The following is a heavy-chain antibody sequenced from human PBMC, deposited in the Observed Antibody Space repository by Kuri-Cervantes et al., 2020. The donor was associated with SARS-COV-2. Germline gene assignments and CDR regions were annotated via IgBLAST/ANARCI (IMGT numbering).Heavy chain of an antibody. Sequence: ASVKVSCKASGYTFTSYYMHWVRQAPGQGLEWMGIINPSGGSTSYAQKFQGRVTMTRDTSTSTVCMELSSLRSEDTAVYYCARNFGADYDFWSGYSDTVGWFDPWGQGTLVTVSS. V-gene: IGHV1-46*03. D-gene: IGHD3-3*01. J-gene: IGHJ5*02. CDR3: ARNFGADYDFWSGYSDTVGWFDP. CDR2: INPSGGST. CDR1: GYTFTSYY.